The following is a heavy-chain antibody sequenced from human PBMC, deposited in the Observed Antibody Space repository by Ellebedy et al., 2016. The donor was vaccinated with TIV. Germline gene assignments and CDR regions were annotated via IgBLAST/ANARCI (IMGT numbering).Heavy chain of an antibody. J-gene: IGHJ6*02. D-gene: IGHD2-21*01. Sequence: GESLKISCAGSGFTLGLYWMSWVRQAPGKGLELVANIKQDGSEKYYVDSVKGRFTISRDNAKSSLFLQMNSLRAEDTAVYYCARAAHFYSYGLDVWGQGTTVTVSS. CDR1: GFTLGLYW. V-gene: IGHV3-7*01. CDR3: ARAAHFYSYGLDV. CDR2: IKQDGSEK.